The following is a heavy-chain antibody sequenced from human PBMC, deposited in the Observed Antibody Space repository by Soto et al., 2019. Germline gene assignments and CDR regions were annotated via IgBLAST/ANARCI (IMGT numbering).Heavy chain of an antibody. CDR1: GFTFSSYA. CDR2: ISYDGSNK. CDR3: ARGIGFLEWLRGPGDAFDI. Sequence: QVQLVESGGGVVQPGRSLRLSCAASGFTFSSYAMHWVRQAPGKGLEWVAVISYDGSNKYYADSVKGRFTISRDNSKNTLYLQMNSLRAEDTAVYYCARGIGFLEWLRGPGDAFDIWGQGTMVTVSS. D-gene: IGHD3-3*01. V-gene: IGHV3-30-3*01. J-gene: IGHJ3*02.